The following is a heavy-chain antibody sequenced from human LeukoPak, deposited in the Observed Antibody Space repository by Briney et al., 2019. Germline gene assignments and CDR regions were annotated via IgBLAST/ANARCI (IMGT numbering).Heavy chain of an antibody. CDR2: IKSKTDGGTT. Sequence: GGSLRLSCAASGFTFSNAWMSWVRQAPGKGLEWVGRIKSKTDGGTTDYAAPVKGRFTISRDDSKNTLYLQMNSLKTEDTAVYYCTTITSPSRYYYYYGMDVWGQGTTVTVSS. V-gene: IGHV3-15*01. D-gene: IGHD1-14*01. J-gene: IGHJ6*02. CDR1: GFTFSNAW. CDR3: TTITSPSRYYYYYGMDV.